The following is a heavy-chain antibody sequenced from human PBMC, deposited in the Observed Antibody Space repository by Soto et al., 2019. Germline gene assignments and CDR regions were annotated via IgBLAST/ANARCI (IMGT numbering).Heavy chain of an antibody. D-gene: IGHD3-3*01. CDR1: GGTFSSYA. J-gene: IGHJ6*02. CDR2: IIPIFGTA. V-gene: IGHV1-69*06. CDR3: ARNDRTIFGVVIAAYYYGMDV. Sequence: SVKVSCKASGGTFSSYAISWVRQAPGQGLEWMGGIIPIFGTANYAQKFQGRVTITADKSTSTAYMELSSLRSEDTAVYYCARNDRTIFGVVIAAYYYGMDVWGQGTTVTVSS.